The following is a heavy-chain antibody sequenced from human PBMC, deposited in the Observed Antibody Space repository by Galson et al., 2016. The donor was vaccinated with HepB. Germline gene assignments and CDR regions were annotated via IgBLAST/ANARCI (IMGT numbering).Heavy chain of an antibody. V-gene: IGHV3-7*03. CDR3: ARYGGDDAFFEY. D-gene: IGHD2-21*02. J-gene: IGHJ4*02. CDR1: GFTFGIYW. CDR2: IKQDGTEK. Sequence: SLRLSCAASGFTFGIYWLRWVRQAPGKGLEWVANIKQDGTEKNYVDSVKGRLTISRDNAKNSLYLQMDSLRAEDTAVYYCARYGGDDAFFEYWGQGTLVTVSS.